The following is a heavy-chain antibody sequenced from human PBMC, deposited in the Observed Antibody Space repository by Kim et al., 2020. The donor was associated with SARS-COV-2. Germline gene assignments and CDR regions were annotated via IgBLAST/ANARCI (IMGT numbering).Heavy chain of an antibody. V-gene: IGHV3-23*01. CDR1: GFTFSSYA. CDR2: ISGSGGST. D-gene: IGHD3-22*01. J-gene: IGHJ3*02. CDR3: AKDYDSSGRRIGDDAFDI. Sequence: GGSLRLSCAASGFTFSSYAMSWVRQAPGKGLEWVSAISGSGGSTYYADSVKGRFTISRDNSKNTLYLQMNSLRAEDTAVYYCAKDYDSSGRRIGDDAFDIWGQGTMVTVSS.